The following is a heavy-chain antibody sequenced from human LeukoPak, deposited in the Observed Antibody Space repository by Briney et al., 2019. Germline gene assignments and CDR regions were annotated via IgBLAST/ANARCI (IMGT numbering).Heavy chain of an antibody. V-gene: IGHV3-30-3*01. J-gene: IGHJ6*02. CDR1: GFTFSSYA. CDR3: ARGRKYYYDSSGYYFYYYYYGMDV. Sequence: GGSLRLSCAASGFTFSSYAMHWVRQAPGKGLEWVAVISYDGSNKYYADSVKGRFTISRDNSKNTLYLQMNSLRAEDTAVYYCARGRKYYYDSSGYYFYYYYYGMDVWGQGTTVTVSS. D-gene: IGHD3-22*01. CDR2: ISYDGSNK.